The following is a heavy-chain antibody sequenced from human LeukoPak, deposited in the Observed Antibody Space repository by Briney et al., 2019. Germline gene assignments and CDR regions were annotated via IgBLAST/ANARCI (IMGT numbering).Heavy chain of an antibody. V-gene: IGHV1-46*02. Sequence: ASVKVSCKTSGYTFNSHYVGRVRQAPGQGLEWMGIINPSRGSTSYAQQFKDRVSMTRDTSTSTVYMDLNSLRSEDTAVYYCASEWIGSGYSCPYWGQGTTVIVSS. D-gene: IGHD5-18*01. J-gene: IGHJ6*02. CDR1: GYTFNSHY. CDR2: INPSRGST. CDR3: ASEWIGSGYSCPY.